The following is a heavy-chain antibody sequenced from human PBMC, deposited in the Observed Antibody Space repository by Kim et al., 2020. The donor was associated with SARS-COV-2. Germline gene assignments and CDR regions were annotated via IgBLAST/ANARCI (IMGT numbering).Heavy chain of an antibody. CDR2: INHSGST. Sequence: SETLSLTCAVYGGSFSGYYWSWIRQPPGKGLEWIGEINHSGSTNYNPSLKSRVTISVDTSKNQFSLKLSSVTDADTAVYDCARAPQGRVDYWGQGTLVTLSA. J-gene: IGHJ4*02. CDR1: GGSFSGYY. CDR3: ARAPQGRVDY. V-gene: IGHV4-34*01.